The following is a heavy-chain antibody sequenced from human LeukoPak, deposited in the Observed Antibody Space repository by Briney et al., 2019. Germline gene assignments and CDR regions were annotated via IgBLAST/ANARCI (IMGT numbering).Heavy chain of an antibody. CDR2: TYYRSKWYN. V-gene: IGHV6-1*01. CDR1: GDSVSSSSAA. J-gene: IGHJ3*02. CDR3: ARDSAIGLDALDI. Sequence: SQTLSLTCAISGDSVSSSSAALNWIRQPPSRGLEWLVRTYYRSKWYNNYAVFVKSRITVNPDTSKNQFSLQLNSVTPEDTAVYYCARDSAIGLDALDIWGQGTMVTVSS. D-gene: IGHD3-22*01.